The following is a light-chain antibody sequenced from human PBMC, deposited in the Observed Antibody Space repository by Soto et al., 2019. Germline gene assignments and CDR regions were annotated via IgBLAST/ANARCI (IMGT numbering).Light chain of an antibody. CDR3: QQRGNWPIT. J-gene: IGKJ5*01. CDR1: QSVSSY. CDR2: DAS. V-gene: IGKV3-11*01. Sequence: EIVLTQSPATLSLSPGERATLSCRASQSVSSYLAWYQHKPGQAPRLLIYDASNRVIGVPARFTGSGSGTDFTLSISSLEPEDCAVYFCQQRGNWPITFGQGTRLEIK.